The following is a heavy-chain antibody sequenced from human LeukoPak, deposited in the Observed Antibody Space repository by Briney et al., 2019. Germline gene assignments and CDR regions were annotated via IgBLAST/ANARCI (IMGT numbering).Heavy chain of an antibody. Sequence: GGSLRLSCAASGFTFSSYSMNWVRQAPGKGLEWVSSISSSSSYIYYADSVKGRFTISRDNAKNSLYLQMNSLRAEDTAVYYCARDRRLGYCSGGSCYKTVLAYWGQGTLVTVSS. V-gene: IGHV3-21*01. CDR3: ARDRRLGYCSGGSCYKTVLAY. CDR2: ISSSSSYI. D-gene: IGHD2-15*01. CDR1: GFTFSSYS. J-gene: IGHJ4*02.